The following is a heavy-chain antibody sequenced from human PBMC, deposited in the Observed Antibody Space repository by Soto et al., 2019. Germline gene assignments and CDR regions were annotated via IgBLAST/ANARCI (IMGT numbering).Heavy chain of an antibody. D-gene: IGHD2-15*01. CDR3: ARGARYCSGGSCEYYFDY. J-gene: IGHJ4*02. CDR1: GFTVSSNY. CDR2: IYSGGST. V-gene: IGHV3-53*02. Sequence: EVQLVETGGGLIQPGGSLRLSCAASGFTVSSNYMSWVRQAPGKGLEWVSVIYSGGSTYYADSVKGRFTISRDNSKNTLYLQMNSLRAEDTAVYYCARGARYCSGGSCEYYFDYWGQGTLVTVSS.